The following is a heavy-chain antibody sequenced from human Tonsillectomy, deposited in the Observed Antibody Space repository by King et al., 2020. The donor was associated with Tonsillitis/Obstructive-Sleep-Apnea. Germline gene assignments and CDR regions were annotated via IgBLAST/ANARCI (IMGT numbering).Heavy chain of an antibody. CDR1: GFTFSSYW. V-gene: IGHV3-74*01. J-gene: IGHJ3*02. D-gene: IGHD2-8*01. Sequence: VQLVESGGGLVQPGGSLRLSCAASGFTFSSYWMHWVRQAPGKGLGWVSRINSDGSSTSYADSVRGRFTISRDNAKNTLYLQMNSLRAVDTAVYYCGRKWGGVGYCTNGVCHDAFDIWGQGTMVTVSS. CDR2: INSDGSST. CDR3: GRKWGGVGYCTNGVCHDAFDI.